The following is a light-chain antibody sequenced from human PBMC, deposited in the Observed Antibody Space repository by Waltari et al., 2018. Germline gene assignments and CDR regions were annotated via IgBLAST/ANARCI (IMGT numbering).Light chain of an antibody. V-gene: IGKV3-20*01. CDR1: QSVSRA. CDR3: QHYLRLPVT. J-gene: IGKJ1*01. Sequence: EIVLTQSPGTLSLSLGERATASCRASQSVSRALAWYQQKPGQAPRLLIYGASTRATGNPDRFSGSGSGTDFSLTISRLEPDDFAVYYCQHYLRLPVTFGQGTTVEI. CDR2: GAS.